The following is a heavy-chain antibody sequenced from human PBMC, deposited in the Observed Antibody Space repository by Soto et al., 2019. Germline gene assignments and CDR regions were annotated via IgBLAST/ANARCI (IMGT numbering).Heavy chain of an antibody. V-gene: IGHV4-31*03. Sequence: QVQLQESGPGLVKPSQTLSLTCTVSGGSFSSGATYWSWFRHHPGQGLEWIGYIHYSGTTYYNQSLKSRTTISIDTSKNQFSLKLSSVTAADTAVYYCARVLRFLGDSGGYYYYGMDVWGQGTTVTVSS. CDR2: IHYSGTT. CDR1: GGSFSSGATY. J-gene: IGHJ6*02. D-gene: IGHD3-3*01. CDR3: ARVLRFLGDSGGYYYYGMDV.